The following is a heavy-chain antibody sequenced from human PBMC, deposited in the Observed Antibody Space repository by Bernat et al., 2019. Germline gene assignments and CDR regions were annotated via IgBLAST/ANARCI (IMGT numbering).Heavy chain of an antibody. Sequence: QQQLKESGPRLVKPSETLSLTCTVSGGSISSSAYYWDWIRQPPGKGLEWIGGIYYSGRTYYNPSLRSRVSISVDTSRNHFSVKLSSVTAADTAVYYWARRGSSSPRNWFDPWGQGTLVTVSS. J-gene: IGHJ5*02. CDR1: GGSISSSAYY. CDR2: IYYSGRT. V-gene: IGHV4-39*02. CDR3: ARRGSSSPRNWFDP. D-gene: IGHD6-6*01.